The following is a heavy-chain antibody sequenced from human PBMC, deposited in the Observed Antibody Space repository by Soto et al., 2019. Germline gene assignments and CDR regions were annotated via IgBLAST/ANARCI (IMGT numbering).Heavy chain of an antibody. V-gene: IGHV3-23*01. CDR3: AKDRPPYYGYYWHPYTASDY. Sequence: EVQLLESGGGLVQPGGSLRLSCAASGFTFSSYAMSWVRQAPGKGLEWVSAISGSGGSTYYADSVKGRFTISRDNSKNTLYLQINSLRAEDTAVYYCAKDRPPYYGYYWHPYTASDYWGQGTLVTVSS. CDR2: ISGSGGST. J-gene: IGHJ4*02. D-gene: IGHD4-17*01. CDR1: GFTFSSYA.